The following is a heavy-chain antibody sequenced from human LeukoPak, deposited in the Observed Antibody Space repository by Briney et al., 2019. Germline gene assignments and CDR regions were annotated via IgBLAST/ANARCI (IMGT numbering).Heavy chain of an antibody. V-gene: IGHV4-59*01. CDR1: GGSFNDYS. J-gene: IGHJ3*02. Sequence: SETLSLTCTVSGGSFNDYSWSWIRQPPGKGLGWIGYIYHTGGTHYNPSLKSRVTMSLDTSKNQFSLKLSSVTALDTAVYFCAREDSGFQIWGQGTMVTVSS. CDR3: AREDSGFQI. CDR2: IYHTGGT.